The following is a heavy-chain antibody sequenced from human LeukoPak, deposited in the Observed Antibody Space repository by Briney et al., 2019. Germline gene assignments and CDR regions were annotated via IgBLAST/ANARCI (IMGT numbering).Heavy chain of an antibody. J-gene: IGHJ4*02. CDR2: IYSGGST. V-gene: IGHV3-53*01. CDR3: ARSSVYIAAAGSLQYYSDY. D-gene: IGHD6-13*01. Sequence: PGGSLRLSCAASGFTVSSNYMSWVRQAPGKGLEWVSVIYSGGSTYYADSVKGRFTISRDNSKNTLYLQMNSLRAEDTAVYYCARSSVYIAAAGSLQYYSDYWGQGTLVTISS. CDR1: GFTVSSNY.